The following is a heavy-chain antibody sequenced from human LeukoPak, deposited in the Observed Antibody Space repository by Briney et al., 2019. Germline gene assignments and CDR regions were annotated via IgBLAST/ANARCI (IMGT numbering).Heavy chain of an antibody. Sequence: PSETLSLTCAVYGGSFSGYYWSWIRQPPGKGLEWIGEINHSGSTNYNPSLKSRVTISVDTSKNQFSLKLSPVTAADTAVYYCARSRYSGYDLGYWGQGTLVTVSS. D-gene: IGHD5-12*01. CDR1: GGSFSGYY. CDR2: INHSGST. CDR3: ARSRYSGYDLGY. V-gene: IGHV4-34*01. J-gene: IGHJ4*02.